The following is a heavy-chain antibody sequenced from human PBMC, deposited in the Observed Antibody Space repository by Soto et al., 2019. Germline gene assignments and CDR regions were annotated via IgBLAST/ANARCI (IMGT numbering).Heavy chain of an antibody. CDR3: AKGRLAVLTHCNSVTCYDPHS. Sequence: EVQLLESGGGLVQPGGSLRLSCAASGFTFSSYAMSWVRQAPGKGLEWVSAISGSGGTTSYAESVKGRFTISRDNSKNTLYLQMNSLRAEDTAVYYCAKGRLAVLTHCNSVTCYDPHSWGQGTLVTVSS. CDR1: GFTFSSYA. V-gene: IGHV3-23*01. J-gene: IGHJ4*02. D-gene: IGHD2-2*01. CDR2: ISGSGGTT.